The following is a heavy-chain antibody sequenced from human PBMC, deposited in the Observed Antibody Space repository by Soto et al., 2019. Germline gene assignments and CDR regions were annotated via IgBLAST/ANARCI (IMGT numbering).Heavy chain of an antibody. Sequence: GGSLRLSCAASGFTFRSYAIHWVRQAPGKGLEWVAVISRDGTNKYYVDSVKGRFTISRDNSKDTVYLQMNSLRDEDSAMFYCARSRSGAVADYFDFWGQGTLVTVSS. D-gene: IGHD3-10*01. V-gene: IGHV3-30*04. J-gene: IGHJ4*02. CDR3: ARSRSGAVADYFDF. CDR2: ISRDGTNK. CDR1: GFTFRSYA.